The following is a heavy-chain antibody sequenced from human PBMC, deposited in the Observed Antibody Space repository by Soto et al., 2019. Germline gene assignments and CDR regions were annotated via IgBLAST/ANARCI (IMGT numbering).Heavy chain of an antibody. D-gene: IGHD4-17*01. CDR2: ISGSSGTI. CDR1: GFTFSSYD. V-gene: IGHV3-48*01. J-gene: IGHJ3*02. Sequence: GGSLRLSCAVSGFTFSSYDMTWVRQAPGKGLEWVSSISGSSGTIYYADSVKGRFTISRENAKNTLYLQMNSLRAEDTAVYYCARYDYGSNGGAFDIWGQGTMVT. CDR3: ARYDYGSNGGAFDI.